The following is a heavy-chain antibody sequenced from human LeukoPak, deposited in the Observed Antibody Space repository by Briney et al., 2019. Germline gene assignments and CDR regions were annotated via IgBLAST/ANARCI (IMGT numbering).Heavy chain of an antibody. CDR1: GFTFSSYA. Sequence: SGGSLRLSCAASGFTFSSYAMSWVRQAPGKGLEWVSAISGSGGSTYYVDSVKGRFTISRDNSKNTLYLQMNSLRAEDTAVYYCAKNARHISSSSTRPFDYWGQGTLVTVSS. J-gene: IGHJ4*02. D-gene: IGHD6-6*01. V-gene: IGHV3-23*01. CDR2: ISGSGGST. CDR3: AKNARHISSSSTRPFDY.